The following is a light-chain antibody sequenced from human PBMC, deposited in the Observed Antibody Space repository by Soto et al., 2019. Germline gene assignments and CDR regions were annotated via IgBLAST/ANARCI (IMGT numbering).Light chain of an antibody. Sequence: QSVLTQPASVSGSPGQSITISCTGTSSHVGGYDFVSWYQHHPGKAPRLMIYDVSHRPAGVSDRFSASKSGNTASLTISGLLAEDEADYYCSSYTSISTYVFGTGTKLTVL. V-gene: IGLV2-14*03. J-gene: IGLJ1*01. CDR1: SSHVGGYDF. CDR2: DVS. CDR3: SSYTSISTYV.